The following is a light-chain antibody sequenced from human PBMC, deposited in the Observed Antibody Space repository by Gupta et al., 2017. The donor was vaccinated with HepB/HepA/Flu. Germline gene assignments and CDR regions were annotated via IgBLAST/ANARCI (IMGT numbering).Light chain of an antibody. J-gene: IGKJ4*01. CDR2: DAS. CDR3: QQPRNWPPFT. Sequence: EIVLTQSPATLSLSPGERATLSCRARQSVSSYLAWYQQKPGQAPRLLIYDASNRHTGLTARFSGGGFGKDLSLTISSREQEDFAGYYYQQPRNWPPFTFGGGTKVDIK. V-gene: IGKV3-11*01. CDR1: QSVSSY.